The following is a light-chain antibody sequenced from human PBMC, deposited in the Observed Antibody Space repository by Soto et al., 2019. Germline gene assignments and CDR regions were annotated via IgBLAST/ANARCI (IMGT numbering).Light chain of an antibody. CDR1: SSDVGGYNY. CDR2: EVS. J-gene: IGLJ2*01. CDR3: SSYTSSSTLGV. Sequence: QSALTQPASVSRSPGQSITISCTGTSSDVGGYNYVSWYQQHPGKAPKLMIYEVSNQPSGVSNRFSGSKSGNTASLTISGLQAEDEADYYCSSYTSSSTLGVFGGGTKLTVL. V-gene: IGLV2-14*01.